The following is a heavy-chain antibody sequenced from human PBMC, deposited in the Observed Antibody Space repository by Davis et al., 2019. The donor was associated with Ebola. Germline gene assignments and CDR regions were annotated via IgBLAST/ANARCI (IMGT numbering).Heavy chain of an antibody. Sequence: ASVKVSCKASGYTFTSYYMHWVRQAPGQGLEWMGIINPSGGTTSYAQKFQGRVTMTRDTSTSTAYMELSRLRSDDTAVYYCARGSGIAAAGTVFYYYYGMDVWGQGTTVTVSS. CDR2: INPSGGTT. V-gene: IGHV1-46*01. CDR3: ARGSGIAAAGTVFYYYYGMDV. CDR1: GYTFTSYY. D-gene: IGHD6-13*01. J-gene: IGHJ6*02.